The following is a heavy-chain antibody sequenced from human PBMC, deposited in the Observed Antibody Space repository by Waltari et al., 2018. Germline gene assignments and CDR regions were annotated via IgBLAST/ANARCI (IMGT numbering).Heavy chain of an antibody. CDR3: ARSLVTGYYNVYYYYYGMDV. CDR1: GGTFSSYP. Sequence: QVQLVQSGAEVKKPGSSVKFSCKASGGTFSSYPISWVRHAPGQGLGWMGGISPIFGTANYAQKFQGRVTITADESTSTAYMELSSLRSEDTAVYYCARSLVTGYYNVYYYYYGMDVWGQGTTVTVSS. V-gene: IGHV1-69*01. D-gene: IGHD3-9*01. J-gene: IGHJ6*02. CDR2: ISPIFGTA.